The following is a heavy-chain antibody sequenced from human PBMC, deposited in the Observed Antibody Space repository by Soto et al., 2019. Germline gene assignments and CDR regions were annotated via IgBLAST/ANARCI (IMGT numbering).Heavy chain of an antibody. CDR3: ARDVLRYFDWLLGPPDAFDI. D-gene: IGHD3-9*01. CDR2: ISAYNGNT. J-gene: IGHJ3*02. Sequence: ASVKVSCKASGYTFTSYGISWVRQAPGQGLEWMGWISAYNGNTNYAQKLQGRVTMTTDTSTSTAYMELRSLRSDDTAVYYCARDVLRYFDWLLGPPDAFDIWGQGTMVTV. V-gene: IGHV1-18*01. CDR1: GYTFTSYG.